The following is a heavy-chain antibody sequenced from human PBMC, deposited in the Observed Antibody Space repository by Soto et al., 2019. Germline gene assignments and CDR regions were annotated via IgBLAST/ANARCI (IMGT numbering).Heavy chain of an antibody. J-gene: IGHJ4*02. D-gene: IGHD3-9*01. V-gene: IGHV3-7*01. CDR2: IQQDGSEK. CDR3: ARESPPYDILTGYYDY. Sequence: PGGSLRHSCAVSGFTFSRFWMGWVRQAPGRGLEWVANIQQDGSEKYYVDSVKGRFTMSKDNVKNSLYLQMNSLGAEDTAVYYCARESPPYDILTGYYDYWGQGTLVTVSS. CDR1: GFTFSRFW.